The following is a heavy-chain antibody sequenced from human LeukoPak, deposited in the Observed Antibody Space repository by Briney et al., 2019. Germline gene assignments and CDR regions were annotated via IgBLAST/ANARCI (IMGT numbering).Heavy chain of an antibody. J-gene: IGHJ4*02. CDR1: GFTFSSYA. CDR2: ISGSGGST. Sequence: GGSLRLYCAASGFTFSSYAMRWVRQAPGKGLEWVSAISGSGGSTYYADSVKGRFTISRDNSKNTLYLQMNSLRAEDTAVYYCAKGSGQTHNYWGQGTLVTVSS. V-gene: IGHV3-23*01. CDR3: AKGSGQTHNY.